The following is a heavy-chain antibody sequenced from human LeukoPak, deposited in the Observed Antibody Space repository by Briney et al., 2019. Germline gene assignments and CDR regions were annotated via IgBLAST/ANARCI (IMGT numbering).Heavy chain of an antibody. D-gene: IGHD1-26*01. J-gene: IGHJ4*02. CDR3: ARGGVGAPNPHDY. CDR1: GYTFTSYA. V-gene: IGHV7-4-1*02. CDR2: INTNTGHP. Sequence: ASVKVSCKASGYTFTSYAMNWVRQAPGQGPEWMGGINTNTGHPTYAQGFTGRVVFSLDTSVSTAYLQISSLKTEDTAIYYCARGGVGAPNPHDYWCQGTLVTVAS.